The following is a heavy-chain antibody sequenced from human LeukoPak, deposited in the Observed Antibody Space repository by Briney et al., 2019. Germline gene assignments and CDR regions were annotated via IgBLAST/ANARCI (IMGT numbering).Heavy chain of an antibody. CDR2: MYYSGST. D-gene: IGHD5-24*01. J-gene: IGHJ4*02. CDR3: ARHGRMGTINPSY. CDR1: GGSISNSSYC. V-gene: IGHV4-39*01. Sequence: SETLSLTCTVSGGSISNSSYCWGWIRQPPGQGLEWIGSMYYSGSTYYNPSLNSRATISVDTFKNQFSLKLSSVTAADTAVYYCARHGRMGTINPSYWGQGTLVTVSS.